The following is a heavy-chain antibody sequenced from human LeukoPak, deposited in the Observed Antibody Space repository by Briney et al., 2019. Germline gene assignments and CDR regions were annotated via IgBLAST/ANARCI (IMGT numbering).Heavy chain of an antibody. V-gene: IGHV3-30-3*01. CDR3: AVAIGYEDQHDSYYGMDV. J-gene: IGHJ6*02. CDR1: GFTFSNYA. Sequence: GGSLRLSCADSGFTFSNYAMHWVRQAPGKGLEWVAAISYDGSNKYYADSVRGRFTISRDNSDNTLYLQMNSLRAEDTAVYYCAVAIGYEDQHDSYYGMDVWGQGTTVTVSS. D-gene: IGHD5-12*01. CDR2: ISYDGSNK.